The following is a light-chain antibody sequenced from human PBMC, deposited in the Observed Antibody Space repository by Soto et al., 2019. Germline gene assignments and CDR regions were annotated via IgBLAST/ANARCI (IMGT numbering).Light chain of an antibody. V-gene: IGKV3-20*01. J-gene: IGKJ1*01. CDR3: QQYGSSPQT. CDR1: QSVSSSY. Sequence: EIVLTQSPATLSLSPGERATVSCRASQSVSSSYLAWYQQKPGQAPRLLIYGASSRATGIPDRFSGSGSGTDFTLTISRLEPEDFAVYYCQQYGSSPQTFGQGTKVDIK. CDR2: GAS.